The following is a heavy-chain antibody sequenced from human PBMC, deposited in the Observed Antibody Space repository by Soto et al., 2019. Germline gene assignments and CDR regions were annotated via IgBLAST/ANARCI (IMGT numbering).Heavy chain of an antibody. CDR1: GGSISSGGYY. CDR2: IYYSGST. D-gene: IGHD3-9*01. V-gene: IGHV4-31*03. Sequence: SETLSLTCTVSGGSISSGGYYWSWIRQHPGKGLEWIGYIYYSGSTYYNPSLKSRVTISVDTSKNQFSLKLSSVTAADTAVYYCARLDILTGYSTDYWGQGTLVTVSS. CDR3: ARLDILTGYSTDY. J-gene: IGHJ4*02.